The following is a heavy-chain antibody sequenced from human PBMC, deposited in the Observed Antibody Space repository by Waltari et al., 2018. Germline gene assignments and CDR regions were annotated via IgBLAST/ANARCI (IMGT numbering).Heavy chain of an antibody. CDR3: ARDRGRGIYLDS. CDR1: GESMSSGDW. V-gene: IGHV4-4*02. D-gene: IGHD2-15*01. J-gene: IGHJ4*02. Sequence: QMQMQESGPGLVKPSETLSVTCTVSGESMSSGDWWSWVRQSPEKGLEWIGKIQRSGRTHYNPSFGSRVSISVDPSSNQFSLRMTSTTAADTAVYYCARDRGRGIYLDSWGRGTLVTVSA. CDR2: IQRSGRT.